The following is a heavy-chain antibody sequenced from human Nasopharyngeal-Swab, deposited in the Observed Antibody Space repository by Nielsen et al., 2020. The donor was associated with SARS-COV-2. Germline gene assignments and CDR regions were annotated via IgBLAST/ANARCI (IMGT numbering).Heavy chain of an antibody. CDR3: AGVRGAAAHDS. Sequence: GGSLRLSCAASGFTFRSYWMHWVRQAPGKGLVWVARIKTDGSETSYADSVKGRFTISRDNAKNTLYLQMNSLRDEDTAVYYCAGVRGAAAHDSWGQGTLVTVSS. CDR1: GFTFRSYW. CDR2: IKTDGSET. V-gene: IGHV3-74*01. J-gene: IGHJ4*02. D-gene: IGHD6-25*01.